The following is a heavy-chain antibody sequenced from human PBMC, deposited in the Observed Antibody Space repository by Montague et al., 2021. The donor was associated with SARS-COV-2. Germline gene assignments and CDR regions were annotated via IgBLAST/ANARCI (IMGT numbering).Heavy chain of an antibody. J-gene: IGHJ5*01. D-gene: IGHD2-15*01. Sequence: SETLSLTCTVSGGSISSYYWSWIRQPPGKGLEWIGDIYYSGSTTYKNSLKSRVIILEDTSKNQFSMKMSIVTAADTAVYYCARLEAGDCSGGSCYSSWFDPWGQGTLVTVAS. V-gene: IGHV4-59*08. CDR2: IYYSGST. CDR3: ARLEAGDCSGGSCYSSWFDP. CDR1: GGSISSYY.